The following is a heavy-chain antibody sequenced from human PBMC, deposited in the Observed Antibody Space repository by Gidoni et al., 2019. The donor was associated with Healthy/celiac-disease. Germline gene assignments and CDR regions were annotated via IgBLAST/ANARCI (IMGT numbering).Heavy chain of an antibody. CDR3: AKSNNGYDYLMDYYYYYGMDV. Sequence: EVQLLESGGGLVQPGGSLRLSCAASGFTFSSYAMSWVRQAPGKGLEWVSAISGSGGSTYYADSVKGRFTISRDNSKNTLYLQMNSLRAEDTAVYYCAKSNNGYDYLMDYYYYYGMDVWGQGTTVTVSS. CDR2: ISGSGGST. D-gene: IGHD5-12*01. J-gene: IGHJ6*02. CDR1: GFTFSSYA. V-gene: IGHV3-23*01.